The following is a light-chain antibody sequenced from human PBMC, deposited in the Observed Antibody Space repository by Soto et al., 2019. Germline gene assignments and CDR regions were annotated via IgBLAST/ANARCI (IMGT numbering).Light chain of an antibody. CDR1: QSVSSSS. V-gene: IGKV3-20*01. CDR2: DAS. CDR3: QQYGGSPRT. Sequence: EIVLTQSPGTLSLSPGERATLSCRASQSVSSSSLAWYQQKRGQALRPLIHDASSRATGIPDRFSGSGSGTDFTLTISRLEPEDFAVYFCQQYGGSPRTFGQGTKVDIK. J-gene: IGKJ1*01.